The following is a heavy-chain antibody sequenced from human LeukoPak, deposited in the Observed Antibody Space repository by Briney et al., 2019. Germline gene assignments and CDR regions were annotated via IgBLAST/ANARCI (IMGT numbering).Heavy chain of an antibody. CDR2: INRNSGGT. Sequence: EASVKVSCKASGYTFTGYYMHWVRQAPGQGLERMGWINRNSGGTNYAQKFQGRVTMTRDTSISTAYMELSRLRSDDTAVYYCARTYNRGYSGYHGYYFDYWGQGTLVTVSS. CDR3: ARTYNRGYSGYHGYYFDY. D-gene: IGHD5-12*01. CDR1: GYTFTGYY. V-gene: IGHV1-2*02. J-gene: IGHJ4*02.